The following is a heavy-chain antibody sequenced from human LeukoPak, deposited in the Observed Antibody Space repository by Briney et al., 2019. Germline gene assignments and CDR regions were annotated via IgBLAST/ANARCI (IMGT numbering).Heavy chain of an antibody. J-gene: IGHJ4*02. CDR2: IIPIFGTA. D-gene: IGHD3-22*01. CDR3: ANPRYDSSGYYYVD. CDR1: GGTFSSYA. Sequence: SVKVSCKASGGTFSSYAISWVRQAPGQGLEWMGGIIPIFGTANYAQKFQGRVTIIADESTSTAYMELSSLRSEDTAVYYCANPRYDSSGYYYVDWGQGTLVTVSS. V-gene: IGHV1-69*13.